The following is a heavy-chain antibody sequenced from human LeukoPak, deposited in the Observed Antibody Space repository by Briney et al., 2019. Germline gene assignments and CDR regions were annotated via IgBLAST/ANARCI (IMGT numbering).Heavy chain of an antibody. D-gene: IGHD6-19*01. V-gene: IGHV3-11*01. J-gene: IGHJ4*02. CDR1: GFTVSSNY. CDR3: ASGSSGWFESPDY. CDR2: ISGSGSTM. Sequence: GGSLRLSCAASGFTVSSNYMTWVRQAPGKGLEWVSYISGSGSTMYYADSVKGRFTISRDNAKNSLYLQMNSLRAEDTAVYYCASGSSGWFESPDYWGQGTLVTVSS.